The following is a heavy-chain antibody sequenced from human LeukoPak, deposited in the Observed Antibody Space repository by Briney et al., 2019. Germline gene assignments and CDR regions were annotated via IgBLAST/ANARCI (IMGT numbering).Heavy chain of an antibody. CDR2: INPNSGGT. J-gene: IGHJ4*02. CDR3: ARMYGSGSYTVDY. CDR1: GYTFTGYY. V-gene: IGHV1-2*02. D-gene: IGHD3-10*01. Sequence: ASVKVSCKASGYTFTGYYMHWVRQAPGQGLEWMGWINPNSGGTNYAQKFQGRVTMTRDTSISTAYMELSRLRSDDTAVYYCARMYGSGSYTVDYWGQGTLVTVS.